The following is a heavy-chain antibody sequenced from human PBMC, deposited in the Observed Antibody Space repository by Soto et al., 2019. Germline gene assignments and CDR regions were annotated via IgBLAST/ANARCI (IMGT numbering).Heavy chain of an antibody. CDR2: ISYDGSNK. V-gene: IGHV3-30-3*01. J-gene: IGHJ4*02. CDR3: ARDINHVLLWFGELFPRFDY. D-gene: IGHD3-10*01. CDR1: GFTFSSYA. Sequence: GGSLRLSCAASGFTFSSYAMHWVRQAPGKGLEWVAVISYDGSNKYYADSVKGRFTISRDNSKNTLYLQMNSLRAEDTAVYYCARDINHVLLWFGELFPRFDYWGQGTLVTVSS.